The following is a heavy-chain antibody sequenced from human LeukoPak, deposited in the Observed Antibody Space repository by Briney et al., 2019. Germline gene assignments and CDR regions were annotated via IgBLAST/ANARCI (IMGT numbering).Heavy chain of an antibody. D-gene: IGHD6-13*01. CDR3: ARGSSSWFFDP. CDR2: IYHSGST. CDR1: GGSISSGXYS. V-gene: IGHV4-30-2*01. J-gene: IGHJ5*02. Sequence: TXXVXGGSISSGXYSWXWIRXPPXXXXEWIGYIYHSGSTYYNPSLKSRVTISVDTSKNQFSLKLSSVTAADTAVYYCARGSSSWFFDPWGQGTLVTVSS.